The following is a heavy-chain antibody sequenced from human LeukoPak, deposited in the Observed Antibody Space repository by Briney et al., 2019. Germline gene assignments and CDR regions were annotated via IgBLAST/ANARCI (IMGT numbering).Heavy chain of an antibody. J-gene: IGHJ4*02. CDR2: IKYDGSEK. CDR3: AKKNYCDG. V-gene: IGHV3-7*01. Sequence: GGSLRLSCAASGFTFSNAYMNWVRQAPGKGLEWVASIKYDGSEKKYVDSVEGRFTISRDNAKNSLYLQMNSLRAEDTAVYYCAKKNYCDGWGQGTLVTVSS. CDR1: GFTFSNAY.